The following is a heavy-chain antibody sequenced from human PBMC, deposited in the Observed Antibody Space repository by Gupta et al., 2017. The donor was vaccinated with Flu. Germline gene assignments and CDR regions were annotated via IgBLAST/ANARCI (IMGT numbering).Heavy chain of an antibody. V-gene: IGHV3-30*18. D-gene: IGHD2-15*01. J-gene: IGHJ5*01. Sequence: QVQLVESGGGVVQPGRSRSLSCAASGFIFSYFCIPWVRQAPGKGLEWVAVISYDGTYKYYGDSVRGRFTISRDNSKNTLYLQMKSLRAEDTAVYYCAKDQREYCSGGECYPQILDSWGQGTLVTVSP. CDR1: GFIFSYFC. CDR3: AKDQREYCSGGECYPQILDS. CDR2: ISYDGTYK.